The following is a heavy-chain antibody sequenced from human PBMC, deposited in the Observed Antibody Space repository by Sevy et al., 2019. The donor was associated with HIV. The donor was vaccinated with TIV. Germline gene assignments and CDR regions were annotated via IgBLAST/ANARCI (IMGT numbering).Heavy chain of an antibody. CDR1: GFTVDSNY. CDR2: MNQDGTER. V-gene: IGHV3-7*01. J-gene: IGHJ4*02. D-gene: IGHD3-16*01. Sequence: GESLKISCAASGFTVDSNYMNIVRQPPGKGLEWVATMNQDGTERDYVDSVKGRFTISRDNTKTSLFLQMNSLSAEDTGVYYCVREGLGGFSYSLDCWGQGTLVTVSS. CDR3: VREGLGGFSYSLDC.